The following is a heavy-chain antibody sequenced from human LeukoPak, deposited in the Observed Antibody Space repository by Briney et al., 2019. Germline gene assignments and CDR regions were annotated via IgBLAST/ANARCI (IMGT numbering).Heavy chain of an antibody. CDR2: INYSGST. V-gene: IGHV4-59*08. D-gene: IGHD1-1*01. CDR3: ARLNGGY. J-gene: IGHJ4*02. Sequence: SETLSLTCTVSGGSISNYYWSWIRQPPGRGREWSGHINYSGSTNYNPSLKNRVTISVDTSKNQFSLKVNSVTAADTAVYYCARLNGGYWGQGTLVIVSS. CDR1: GGSISNYY.